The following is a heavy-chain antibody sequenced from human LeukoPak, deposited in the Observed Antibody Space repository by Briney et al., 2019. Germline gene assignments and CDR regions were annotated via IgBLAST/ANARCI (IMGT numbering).Heavy chain of an antibody. CDR3: ARHCPPRLLWFGDPFRNWFDP. J-gene: IGHJ5*02. Sequence: SETLSLTCAVYGGSFSGYYWSWIRQPPGKGLEWIGEINHSGSTNYNPSLKSRVTISVDTSKNQFSLKLSSVTAADTAVYYCARHCPPRLLWFGDPFRNWFDPWGQGTLVTVSS. CDR1: GGSFSGYY. V-gene: IGHV4-34*01. D-gene: IGHD3-10*01. CDR2: INHSGST.